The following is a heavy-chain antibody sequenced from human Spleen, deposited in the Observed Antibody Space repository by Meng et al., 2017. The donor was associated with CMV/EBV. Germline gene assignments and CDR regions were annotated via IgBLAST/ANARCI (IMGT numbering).Heavy chain of an antibody. CDR1: GFTFSSYA. CDR3: ARDVSLHYYYGMDV. V-gene: IGHV3-53*01. CDR2: IYSGGST. J-gene: IGHJ6*02. D-gene: IGHD5/OR15-5a*01. Sequence: GESLKISCAASGFTFSSYAMSWVRQAPGKGLEWVSVIYSGGSTYYADSVKGRFTISRDNSKNTLYLQMNSLRAEDTAVYYCARDVSLHYYYGMDVWGQGTTVTVSS.